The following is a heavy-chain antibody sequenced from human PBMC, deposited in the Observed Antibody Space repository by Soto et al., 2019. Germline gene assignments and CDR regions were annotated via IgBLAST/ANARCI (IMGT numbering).Heavy chain of an antibody. D-gene: IGHD6-19*01. CDR2: VNHNGRN. Sequence: SETLSLTCTVSGGSISGYFWNWIRQSPGKGLEWIGKVNHNGRNNYNPSLKSRVTISLDMSKKQISLKLTSVTAADTAVYYCARGGSSDWQVAFDFWGQGTMVTVSS. J-gene: IGHJ3*01. CDR3: ARGGSSDWQVAFDF. V-gene: IGHV4-34*01. CDR1: GGSISGYF.